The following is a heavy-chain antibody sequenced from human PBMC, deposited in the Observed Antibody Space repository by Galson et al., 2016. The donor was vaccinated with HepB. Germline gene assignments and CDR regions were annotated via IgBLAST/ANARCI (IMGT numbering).Heavy chain of an antibody. CDR1: FSNYG. D-gene: IGHD4-11*01. J-gene: IGHJ4*02. V-gene: IGHV1-18*01. Sequence: FSNYGITWVRQAPGQGLEWMGWISTYNGNTDYDQKLHGRLTLTTDASTTTAYLELRSLRFDDTAVYYCARGSTATTPLAYWGQGTLVTVSS. CDR3: ARGSTATTPLAY. CDR2: ISTYNGNT.